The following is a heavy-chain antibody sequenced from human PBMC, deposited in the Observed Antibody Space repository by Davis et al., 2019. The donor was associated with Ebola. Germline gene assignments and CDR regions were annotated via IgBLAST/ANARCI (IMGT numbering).Heavy chain of an antibody. CDR1: GFTFNKHA. Sequence: GESLKISCPASGFTFNKHAMNWVRQGPGQGLEWVSGISGAGYNTYHADSVKGRFTISRDNSKNTLYLQMNSPSADDTAVYYCATCGFCISSSGIDYRGQGTLVTVSS. CDR3: ATCGFCISSSGIDY. D-gene: IGHD6-19*01. V-gene: IGHV3-23*01. J-gene: IGHJ4*02. CDR2: ISGAGYNT.